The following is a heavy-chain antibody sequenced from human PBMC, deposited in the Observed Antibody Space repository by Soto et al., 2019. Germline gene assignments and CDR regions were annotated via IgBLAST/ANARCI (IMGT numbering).Heavy chain of an antibody. D-gene: IGHD5-12*01. CDR3: ARSRGVNNSGRPYYLNS. V-gene: IGHV4-31*11. Sequence: PSETLSLTCAVSGDSISKSGYYWSWIRQNQGKALEWIGYIYYSGSTFYNPSLKSRVSISLDTSKNQLSLKLTSVTVADTAVYYCARSRGVNNSGRPYYLNSWGQGTMVTVSA. J-gene: IGHJ4*02. CDR1: GDSISKSGYY. CDR2: IYYSGST.